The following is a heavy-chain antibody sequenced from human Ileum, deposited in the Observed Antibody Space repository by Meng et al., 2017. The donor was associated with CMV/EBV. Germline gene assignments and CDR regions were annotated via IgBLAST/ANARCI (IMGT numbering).Heavy chain of an antibody. CDR2: VFWDDDK. J-gene: IGHJ4*02. Sequence: SGFFLTRGVGVGWIRQPPGKALEWLAAVFWDDDKHYSSSMKSRLSIIKDTSNNQVFLTMTNVDPVDTASYYCARTTKARTSYYDTFDYWGQGTLVTVSS. D-gene: IGHD3-22*01. CDR3: ARTTKARTSYYDTFDY. CDR1: GFFLTRGVG. V-gene: IGHV2-5*02.